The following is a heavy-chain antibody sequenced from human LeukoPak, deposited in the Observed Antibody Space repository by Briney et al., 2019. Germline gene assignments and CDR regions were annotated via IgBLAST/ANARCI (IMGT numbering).Heavy chain of an antibody. V-gene: IGHV4-39*02. Sequence: PSETLSFTCTVSGDSISSSHYYWGWIRQSPGKGLEWTGSIYSGGETHYNPSLNSRVTIFLDTSKNRFSLNLISVTATDTAVYYCVRDYSNFVQGDWGQGTLVTVSP. CDR2: IYSGGET. D-gene: IGHD4-11*01. J-gene: IGHJ4*02. CDR3: VRDYSNFVQGD. CDR1: GDSISSSHYY.